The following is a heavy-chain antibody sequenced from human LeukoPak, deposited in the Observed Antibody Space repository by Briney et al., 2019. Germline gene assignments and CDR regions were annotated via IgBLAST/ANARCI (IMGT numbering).Heavy chain of an antibody. D-gene: IGHD3-22*01. J-gene: IGHJ4*02. CDR1: GYTFTSYD. Sequence: ASVKVSCKASGYTFTSYDINWVRQATGQGLEWMGWMNPNSGNTGYAQKFQGRVTMTRNTSISTAYMELSSLRSDDTAVYYCARNFYDSSGYDFDYWGQGTLVTVSS. CDR3: ARNFYDSSGYDFDY. CDR2: MNPNSGNT. V-gene: IGHV1-8*01.